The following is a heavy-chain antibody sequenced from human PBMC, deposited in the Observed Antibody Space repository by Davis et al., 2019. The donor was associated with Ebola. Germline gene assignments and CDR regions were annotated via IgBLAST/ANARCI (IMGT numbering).Heavy chain of an antibody. CDR3: ASFTFGRGGY. CDR2: ISHTGST. CDR1: GGSFSDYY. D-gene: IGHD3-16*01. Sequence: MPGGSLRLSCAVFGGSFSDYYWTWIRQPPGKGLEWIGEISHTGSTTYNPSLKSRLSISVDTSKNQFSLKLTSVTAADTAMYYCASFTFGRGGYWGQGTLVTVSS. V-gene: IGHV4-34*01. J-gene: IGHJ4*02.